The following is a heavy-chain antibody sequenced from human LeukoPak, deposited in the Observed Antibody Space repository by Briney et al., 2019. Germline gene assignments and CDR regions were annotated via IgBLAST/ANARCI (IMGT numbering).Heavy chain of an antibody. Sequence: GGSLRLSCAASRFTFSSYSMNWVRQAPGKGLEWVSSISSSSSYIYHADSVKGRFTISRDNAKNSLYLQMNSLRAEDTAVYYCARDRAVAGTISPDYWGQGTLVTVSS. CDR2: ISSSSSYI. CDR1: RFTFSSYS. J-gene: IGHJ4*02. V-gene: IGHV3-21*01. D-gene: IGHD6-19*01. CDR3: ARDRAVAGTISPDY.